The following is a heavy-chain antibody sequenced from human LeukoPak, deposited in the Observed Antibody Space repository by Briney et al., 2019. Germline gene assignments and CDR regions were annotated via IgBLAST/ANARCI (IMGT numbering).Heavy chain of an antibody. CDR2: ISYDGSNK. Sequence: GGSLRLSCAASRFTFSSYAMHWVRQAPGKGLEWVAVISYDGSNKYYADSVKGRFTISRDNSKNTLYLQMNSLRAEDTAVYYCARDGYSYANFDYWGQGTLVTVSS. J-gene: IGHJ4*02. D-gene: IGHD5-18*01. CDR1: RFTFSSYA. CDR3: ARDGYSYANFDY. V-gene: IGHV3-30-3*01.